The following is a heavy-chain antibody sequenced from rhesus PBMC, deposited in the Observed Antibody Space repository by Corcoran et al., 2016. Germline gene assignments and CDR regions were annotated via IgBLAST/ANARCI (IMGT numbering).Heavy chain of an antibody. CDR2: INSVGGNT. V-gene: IGHV3S5*01. D-gene: IGHD3-28*01. Sequence: EVQLVETGGGLVQPGGSLKLSCAASGFTFSSYGISWVRQSPGKGLEWDSAINSVGGNTYYAESVKGRFNISRDNSKNTLSLQMNSLRAEDTAVYYCAIRTYYYDSGYYNPTGYWGQGVLVTVSS. CDR1: GFTFSSYG. J-gene: IGHJ4*01. CDR3: AIRTYYYDSGYYNPTGY.